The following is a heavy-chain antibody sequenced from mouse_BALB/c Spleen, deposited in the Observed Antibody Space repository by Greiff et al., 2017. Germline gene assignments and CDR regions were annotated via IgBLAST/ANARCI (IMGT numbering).Heavy chain of an antibody. D-gene: IGHD3-1*01. CDR2: LWRGGST. Sequence: QVQLQQSGPSLVQPSQSLSITCTVSGFSLTSYGVHWVRQSPGKGLEWLGVLWRGGSTDYNAAFMSRLSITKDNSKSQVFFKMNSLQADDTAIYYCAKGGSGYGTAEDYWGQGTSVTVSS. CDR1: GFSLTSYG. CDR3: AKGGSGYGTAEDY. V-gene: IGHV2-5-1*01. J-gene: IGHJ4*01.